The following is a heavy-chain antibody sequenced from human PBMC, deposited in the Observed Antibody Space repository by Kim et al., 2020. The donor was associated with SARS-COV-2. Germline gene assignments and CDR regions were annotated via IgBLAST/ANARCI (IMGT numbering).Heavy chain of an antibody. CDR3: ERDHPDITLFGVVIGPCDY. D-gene: IGHD3-3*01. CDR1: GFTFSSYE. V-gene: IGHV3-48*03. J-gene: IGHJ4*02. CDR2: ISSTGSSK. Sequence: GGSLRLSCAASGFTFSSYEMNWVRQAPGKGLEWVSYISSTGSSKYYADSVKGRFLISRDNAKNSLYLQMNSLRAEDTAIYYCERDHPDITLFGVVIGPCDYWGQGTLVTVSS.